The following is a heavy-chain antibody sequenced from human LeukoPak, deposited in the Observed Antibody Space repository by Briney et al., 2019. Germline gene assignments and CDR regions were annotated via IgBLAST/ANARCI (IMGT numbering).Heavy chain of an antibody. D-gene: IGHD2-21*01. V-gene: IGHV3-7*01. CDR1: GFTLTASW. CDR2: IEPDGGAT. CDR3: ARGVWSSRNAFDI. Sequence: GGSLRLSCAASGFTLTASWMSWVRQTAGKGLEWVANIEPDGGATNYVDLVRGRFTISRDNARNSLFLQMSSLTAEDTAVYYCARGVWSSRNAFDIWGQGTMVTVSS. J-gene: IGHJ3*02.